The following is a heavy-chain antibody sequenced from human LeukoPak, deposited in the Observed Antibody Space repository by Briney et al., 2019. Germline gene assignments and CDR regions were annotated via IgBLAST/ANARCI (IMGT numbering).Heavy chain of an antibody. V-gene: IGHV3-23*01. Sequence: PGGSLRLSCAASGFTFSSYAMNWVRQAPGKGLEWISSISGSGDNTYYADSVKGRFTISRDNSKNTLYLQIDFLTAEDTAVYYCARSPVAGPPNYFDYLGQGTLVTVSS. D-gene: IGHD6-19*01. J-gene: IGHJ4*02. CDR2: ISGSGDNT. CDR1: GFTFSSYA. CDR3: ARSPVAGPPNYFDY.